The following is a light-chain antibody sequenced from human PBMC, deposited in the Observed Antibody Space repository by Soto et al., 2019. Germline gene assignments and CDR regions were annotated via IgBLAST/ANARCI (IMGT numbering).Light chain of an antibody. J-gene: IGLJ1*01. CDR1: SSDVGGYNY. Sequence: QSALTQPASVSGSPGQSITISCTGTSSDVGGYNYVSWYQQHPGKAPKLMIYDVSNRPSGVSNRFSGSKSGNTASLTISGLQAEDGADYYCSSYTSSSTLVFGTGTKVTAL. CDR2: DVS. V-gene: IGLV2-14*01. CDR3: SSYTSSSTLV.